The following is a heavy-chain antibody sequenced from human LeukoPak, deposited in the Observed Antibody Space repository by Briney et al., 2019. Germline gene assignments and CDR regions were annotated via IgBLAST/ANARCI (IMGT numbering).Heavy chain of an antibody. D-gene: IGHD2-21*02. Sequence: PGGSLRVSCAASGFTFSNFSIHWVRQAPGKGLEWVSVISYDGSNKYYADSVKGRFTISRDNSKNTLYLQMNSLRAEDTAMYYCAKNSRSTALWGQGTLVTVSS. V-gene: IGHV3-30*18. CDR1: GFTFSNFS. CDR3: AKNSRSTAL. CDR2: ISYDGSNK. J-gene: IGHJ4*02.